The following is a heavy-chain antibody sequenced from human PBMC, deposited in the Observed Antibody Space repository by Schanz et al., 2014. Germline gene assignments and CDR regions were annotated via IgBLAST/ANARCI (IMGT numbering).Heavy chain of an antibody. CDR1: GSMFSSGG. Sequence: EVQLEEKGGEEGKPGGSLREEGAASGSMFSSGGMGWIRTAPGKGLERVATIKQDGTEEKYVDAVRGRFTISRDNARDSLFLRMNSLRAEDTAVYYCARYPRILGALHVWGQGTVGAVS. V-gene: IGHV3-7*01. J-gene: IGHJ3*01. CDR3: ARYPRILGALHV. D-gene: IGHD3-16*01. CDR2: IKQDGTEE.